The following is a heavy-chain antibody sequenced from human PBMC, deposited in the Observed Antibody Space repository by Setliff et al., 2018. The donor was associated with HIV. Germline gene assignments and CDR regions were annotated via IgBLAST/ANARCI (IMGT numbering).Heavy chain of an antibody. D-gene: IGHD3-9*01. CDR3: AKTIGRYFDIFDN. CDR2: ISSSGNT. CDR1: GGCISSTSYY. V-gene: IGHV4-39*01. Sequence: SETLSLTCTVSGGCISSTSYYWGWIRQPPGTGLEWIGSISSSGNTSYYPSLESRVTTSVDTPKNQFSLKLNSVTAADTAVYDCAKTIGRYFDIFDNWGQGTLVTVSS. J-gene: IGHJ4*02.